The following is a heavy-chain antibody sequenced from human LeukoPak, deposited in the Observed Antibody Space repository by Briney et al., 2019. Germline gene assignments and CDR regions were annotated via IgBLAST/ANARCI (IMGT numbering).Heavy chain of an antibody. CDR3: TGRIVVVVAATPRPENYFDY. CDR2: IKSKNDGGTT. J-gene: IGHJ4*02. V-gene: IGHV3-15*01. CDR1: GFTFSNAW. D-gene: IGHD2-15*01. Sequence: GGSLRLSCAASGFTFSNAWMSWVRQAPGKGLEWVGRIKSKNDGGTTDYAAPVKGRFTISRDDSKNTLYLQMNSLKTEDTAVYYCTGRIVVVVAATPRPENYFDYWGQGTLVTVSS.